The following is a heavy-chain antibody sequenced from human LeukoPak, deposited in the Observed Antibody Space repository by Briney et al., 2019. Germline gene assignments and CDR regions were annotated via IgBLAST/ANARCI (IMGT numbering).Heavy chain of an antibody. CDR2: ISYDGSNK. CDR3: ARDGDYDILTGAGDYFDY. V-gene: IGHV3-30*04. CDR1: GFTFSSYA. J-gene: IGHJ4*02. D-gene: IGHD3-9*01. Sequence: GGSLRLSCAASGFTFSSYAMHWVRQAPGKGLEWVAVISYDGSNKYYADSVKGRFTISRDNSKSTLYLQMNSLRAEDTAVYYCARDGDYDILTGAGDYFDYWGQGTLVTVSS.